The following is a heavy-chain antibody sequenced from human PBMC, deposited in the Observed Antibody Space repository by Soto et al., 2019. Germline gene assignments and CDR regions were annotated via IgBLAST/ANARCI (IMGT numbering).Heavy chain of an antibody. D-gene: IGHD2-15*01. CDR2: IYPGDSDT. J-gene: IGHJ6*03. CDR3: ARHTEYCSGGSCYGYYYYYLDV. Sequence: GESLKISCKGSGYSFTSYWIGWVRQMPGKGLEWMGIIYPGDSDTRYSPSFQGQVTISADKSISTAYLQWSSLKASDTAMYYCARHTEYCSGGSCYGYYYYYLDVWGKGTTVTVSS. V-gene: IGHV5-51*01. CDR1: GYSFTSYW.